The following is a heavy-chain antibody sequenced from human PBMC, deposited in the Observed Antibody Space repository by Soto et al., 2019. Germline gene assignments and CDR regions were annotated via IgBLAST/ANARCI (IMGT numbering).Heavy chain of an antibody. CDR1: GFCFSGYW. CDR3: VKDPASGDDS. Sequence: GGSLRLSCAASGFCFSGYWMHWVRQTPGKGLMWVSRINFDGRNIDYADSVKGRFTISGDNARNPLYLQMTSLRAEDTAVYYCVKDPASGDDSWGQGTLVTVSS. J-gene: IGHJ4*02. CDR2: INFDGRNI. D-gene: IGHD7-27*01. V-gene: IGHV3-74*01.